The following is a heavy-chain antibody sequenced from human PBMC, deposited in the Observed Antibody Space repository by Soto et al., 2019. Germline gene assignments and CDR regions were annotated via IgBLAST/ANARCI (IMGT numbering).Heavy chain of an antibody. CDR2: IIPIFVTA. J-gene: IGHJ4*02. Sequence: SVKVSCKASGGTFSSYAISWVRQAPGQGLEWMGGIIPIFVTANYAQKFQGRVTITADESTGTAYMELSSLRSEDTAVYYCARLFGSGNNWDYWGQGTLVTVSS. V-gene: IGHV1-69*13. CDR1: GGTFSSYA. D-gene: IGHD1-1*01. CDR3: ARLFGSGNNWDY.